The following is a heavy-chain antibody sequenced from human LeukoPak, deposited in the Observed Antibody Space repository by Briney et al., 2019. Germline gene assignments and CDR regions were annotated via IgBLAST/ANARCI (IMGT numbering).Heavy chain of an antibody. J-gene: IGHJ3*02. V-gene: IGHV1-2*06. CDR3: ARSSDPSSSWYPTVDDAFDI. D-gene: IGHD6-13*01. CDR1: GYTFIGYY. Sequence: ASVKVSCKASGYTFIGYYMHWVRQAPGQGLEWMGRINPNSGGTNYAQKFQGRVTMTRDTSISTAYMELSRLRSDDTAVYYCARSSDPSSSWYPTVDDAFDIWGQGTMVTVSS. CDR2: INPNSGGT.